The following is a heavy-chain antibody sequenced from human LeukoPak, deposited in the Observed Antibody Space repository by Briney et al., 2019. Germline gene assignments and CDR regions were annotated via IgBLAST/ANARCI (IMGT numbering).Heavy chain of an antibody. D-gene: IGHD4-17*01. CDR1: GYTFTSYG. J-gene: IGHJ6*03. Sequence: ASVKVSCKASGYTFTSYGISWVRQAPGQGLEWMGWISAYNGNTNYAQKFQGRVTITADESTSTAYMEVSSLRSEDTAVYYCARVALTTVTFGSMDVWGKGTTVTISS. CDR3: ARVALTTVTFGSMDV. V-gene: IGHV1-18*01. CDR2: ISAYNGNT.